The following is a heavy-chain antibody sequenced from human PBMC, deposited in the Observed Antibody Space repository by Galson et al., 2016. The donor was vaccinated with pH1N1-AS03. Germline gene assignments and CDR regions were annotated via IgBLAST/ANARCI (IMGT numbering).Heavy chain of an antibody. CDR2: ISYDGNNK. CDR3: ARDAPPPGDSDSSGIFDH. J-gene: IGHJ4*02. CDR1: GFTFSIYG. Sequence: SLRLSCAASGFTFSIYGIHWVRQAPGKGLEWVAVISYDGNNKYYEDSVKGRFTISRDNSNNRLYLQMNSLRSEDTAVYYCARDAPPPGDSDSSGIFDHWGQGTLVTVSS. V-gene: IGHV3-30*03. D-gene: IGHD3-22*01.